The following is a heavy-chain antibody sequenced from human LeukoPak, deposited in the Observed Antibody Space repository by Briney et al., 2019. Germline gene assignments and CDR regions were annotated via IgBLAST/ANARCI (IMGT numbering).Heavy chain of an antibody. D-gene: IGHD2-15*01. Sequence: GGSLRLSCAASGLTFSSYSMNWVRQAPGKGLEWVSYISSSSGTIYYADSVKGRFTISRDNAKNSLYLQMNSLRAEDTAVYYCARALPLGSWGQGTLVTVSS. J-gene: IGHJ4*02. CDR1: GLTFSSYS. V-gene: IGHV3-48*01. CDR2: ISSSSGTI. CDR3: ARALPLGS.